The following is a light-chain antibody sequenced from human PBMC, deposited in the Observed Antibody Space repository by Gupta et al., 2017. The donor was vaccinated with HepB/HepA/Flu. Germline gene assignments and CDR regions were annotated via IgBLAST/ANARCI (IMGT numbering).Light chain of an antibody. CDR2: GAS. V-gene: IGKV3-20*01. CDR3: QQYCTSPRT. CDR1: QSVSSSY. J-gene: IGKJ1*01. Sequence: EIVLTQSPGTLSLSPGERATLSCRASQSVSSSYLAWYQQKPGQAPRLLIYGASSRATGIPDRFSGSGSGTEFTLTISRLEPEDFAVYSCQQYCTSPRTFGQGTKVEIK.